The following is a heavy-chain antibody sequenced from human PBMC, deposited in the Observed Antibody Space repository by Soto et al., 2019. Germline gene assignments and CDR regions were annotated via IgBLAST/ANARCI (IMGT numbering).Heavy chain of an antibody. J-gene: IGHJ3*02. CDR3: ARLQPFGGTSSTHAFDI. CDR2: IYSSGTT. Sequence: QVQLQEPGPGLVKPSETLSLTCTVSGGSISNYYWNWIRQPAGKGLEWIGRIYSSGTTIYNPTHESRVTMSTATSTNQSSLRLGSVTAAKTAAYFCARLQPFGGTSSTHAFDIWGQGIMVTVSS. D-gene: IGHD1-26*01. V-gene: IGHV4-4*07. CDR1: GGSISNYY.